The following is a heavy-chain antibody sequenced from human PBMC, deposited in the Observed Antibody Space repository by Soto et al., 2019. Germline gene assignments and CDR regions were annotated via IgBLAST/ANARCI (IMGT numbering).Heavy chain of an antibody. CDR3: ARDRWTSRANWFDP. CDR2: ISDRGTT. V-gene: IGHV4-59*12. Sequence: SETLSLTCTIFGGSIDSYYWRWIRQAPGKGLEWIGHISDRGTTTYNPSLGSRVTISVDTSRNLFSLKLSSVTVADTAVYFCARDRWTSRANWFDPWGPGTLVTVSS. D-gene: IGHD3-16*02. J-gene: IGHJ5*02. CDR1: GGSIDSYY.